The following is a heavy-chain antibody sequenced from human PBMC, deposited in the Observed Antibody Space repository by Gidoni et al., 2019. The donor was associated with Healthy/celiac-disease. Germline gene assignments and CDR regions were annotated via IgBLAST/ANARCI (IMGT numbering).Heavy chain of an antibody. V-gene: IGHV1-69*04. Sequence: QVKLVQSGAAVKKPGSSVKVSCKASGVTFSSYAISLVRQAPGQGLEVMGRIIPILVIAKYAQKCQGRVTMTADKSTSTDYMELSSLRSEDTAVYYCARERDDEGGFDYWGQGTLVTVSS. CDR3: ARERDDEGGFDY. J-gene: IGHJ4*02. CDR2: IIPILVIA. CDR1: GVTFSSYA. D-gene: IGHD2-15*01.